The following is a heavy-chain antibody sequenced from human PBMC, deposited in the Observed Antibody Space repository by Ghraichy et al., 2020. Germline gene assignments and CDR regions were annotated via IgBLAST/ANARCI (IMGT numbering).Heavy chain of an antibody. CDR2: SYHTGST. CDR1: GVSVSSHHW. V-gene: IGHV4-4*02. D-gene: IGHD2-15*01. Sequence: SETLSLTCAVSGVSVSSHHWWSWVRQPPGKGLEWLGESYHTGSTNYKSSLKGRVTISVDESKNQVSLTLNSVTAADTAVYYCATCSGRSCSFAFNFWGQGTMVTVSS. CDR3: ATCSGRSCSFAFNF. J-gene: IGHJ3*01.